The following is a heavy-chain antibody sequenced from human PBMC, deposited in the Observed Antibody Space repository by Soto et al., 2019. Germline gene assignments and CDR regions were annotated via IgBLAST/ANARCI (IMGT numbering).Heavy chain of an antibody. V-gene: IGHV4-30-4*01. J-gene: IGHJ4*02. Sequence: SETLSLTCTVSGGSISSGDYYWSWIRQPPGKGLEWIGYIYYSGSTYYNPSLKSRVTISVDTSKNQFSLKLSSVTAADTAVYYCARARGLVEMATIFLDYWGQGTLVTVSS. CDR2: IYYSGST. D-gene: IGHD5-12*01. CDR3: ARARGLVEMATIFLDY. CDR1: GGSISSGDYY.